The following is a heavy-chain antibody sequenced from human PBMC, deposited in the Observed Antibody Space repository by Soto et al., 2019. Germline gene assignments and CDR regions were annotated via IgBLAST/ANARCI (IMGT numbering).Heavy chain of an antibody. CDR2: IWYDGSNK. J-gene: IGHJ6*02. CDR3: ARADCTGAYCYSWPFHYGVDV. V-gene: IGHV3-33*08. D-gene: IGHD2-15*01. CDR1: GFTFNTYG. Sequence: QVQLVESGGGVVQPGGSLRLSCSTSGFTFNTYGMHWVRQAPGKGLEWVAIIWYDGSNKYYADSVKGRFTISRDNSKNTLYLQMTSLRPEDTALYYCARADCTGAYCYSWPFHYGVDVWGQGTTVTVSS.